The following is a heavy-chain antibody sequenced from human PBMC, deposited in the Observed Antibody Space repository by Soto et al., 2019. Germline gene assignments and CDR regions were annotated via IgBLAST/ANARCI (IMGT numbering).Heavy chain of an antibody. CDR3: ARGGDCYNGYYHDRMDV. CDR1: GYTFTSYA. D-gene: IGHD2-21*01. J-gene: IGHJ6*02. V-gene: IGHV1-3*01. CDR2: INAGNGNT. Sequence: ASVKVSCKASGYTFTSYAMHWVRQAPGQRLEWMGWINAGNGNTKYSQKFQGRVTITRDTSASTAYMELSSLRSEDTAVYYCARGGDCYNGYYHDRMDVWGQGTTVTVSS.